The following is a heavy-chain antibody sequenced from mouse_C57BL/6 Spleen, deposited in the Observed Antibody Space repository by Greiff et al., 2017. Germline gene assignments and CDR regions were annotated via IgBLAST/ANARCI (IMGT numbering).Heavy chain of an antibody. CDR1: GYTFTSYW. J-gene: IGHJ3*01. CDR3: ARSGDGYWFAY. D-gene: IGHD2-3*01. CDR2: IYPGSGST. Sequence: QVHVKQSGAELVKPGASVKMSCKASGYTFTSYWITWVKQRPGQGLEWIGDIYPGSGSTNYNEKFKSKATLTVDTSSSTAYMQLSSLTSEDSAVYYCARSGDGYWFAYWGQGTLVTVSA. V-gene: IGHV1-55*01.